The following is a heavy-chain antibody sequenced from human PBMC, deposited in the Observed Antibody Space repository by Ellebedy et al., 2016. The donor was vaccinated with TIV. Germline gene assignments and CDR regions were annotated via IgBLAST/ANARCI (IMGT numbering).Heavy chain of an antibody. CDR2: VYYSGST. CDR3: ARGILEGY. Sequence: SETLSLTCTVSGGSISDYYWSWIRQPPGKGLEWIGYVYYSGSTNYNPSLKSRVTISVDTSKNQFSLKLSSVTAADTAVYYCARGILEGYWGQGTLVTVSS. V-gene: IGHV4-59*01. CDR1: GGSISDYY. D-gene: IGHD5-24*01. J-gene: IGHJ4*02.